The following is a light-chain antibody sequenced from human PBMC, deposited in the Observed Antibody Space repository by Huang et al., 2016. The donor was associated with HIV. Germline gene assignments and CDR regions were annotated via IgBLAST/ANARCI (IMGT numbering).Light chain of an antibody. CDR1: QSVSRS. V-gene: IGKV3-15*01. CDR3: QQYNNWPPWT. CDR2: GAS. J-gene: IGKJ1*01. Sequence: EIVMTQSPATLSVSPGERATLSCRASQSVSRSLAWYQQKPGQAPRLLIYGASTRATGIPVRCSGSGSGTEFTLTISSLQSEDFALYYCQQYNNWPPWTFGQGTKVEIK.